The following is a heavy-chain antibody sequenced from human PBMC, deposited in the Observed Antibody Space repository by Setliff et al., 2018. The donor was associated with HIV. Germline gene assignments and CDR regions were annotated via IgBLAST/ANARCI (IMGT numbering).Heavy chain of an antibody. CDR2: IYTSGSI. V-gene: IGHV4-4*08. CDR3: ARRAGVVVVISQAFDI. D-gene: IGHD3-22*01. CDR1: GGSISSYY. J-gene: IGHJ3*02. Sequence: PSETLSLTCTVSGGSISSYYWSWIRQPPGKGLEWIGYIYTSGSINYNPSLKSRVTISVDTSKNQFSLKLSSVTAADTAVYYCARRAGVVVVISQAFDIWGQGTMVTVSS.